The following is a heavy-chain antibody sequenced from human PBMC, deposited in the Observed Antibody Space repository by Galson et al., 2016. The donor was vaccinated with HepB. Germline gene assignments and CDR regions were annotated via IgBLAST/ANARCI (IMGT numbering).Heavy chain of an antibody. D-gene: IGHD5-12*01. CDR1: GGSISSANW. CDR2: IYLGGRT. J-gene: IGHJ4*02. Sequence: SETLSLTCDVLGGSISSANWWSWVRQPPGKGLEWIGEIYLGGRTHYNPSLESRITITIDNSNNRFPLHLNSATAADTAGYYCARHLATAGTRGFDYWGQGTLVTVSS. CDR3: ARHLATAGTRGFDY. V-gene: IGHV4-4*02.